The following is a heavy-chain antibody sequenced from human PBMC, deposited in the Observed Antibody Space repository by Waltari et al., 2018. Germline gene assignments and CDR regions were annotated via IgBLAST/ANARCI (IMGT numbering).Heavy chain of an antibody. V-gene: IGHV4-59*01. CDR3: ARATVFGVVTDTFDI. D-gene: IGHD3-3*01. CDR2: ISYSGDT. CDR1: GASIRGYH. Sequence: VQLQESGPGLVKPSETLSLTCAVSGASIRGYHWTWFRQPPGGGLEWIGHISYSGDTAYGPSLRSRVTISVDTSKNHFSLTLTSVTAADTAVYYCARATVFGVVTDTFDIWSQGTMVTVSS. J-gene: IGHJ3*02.